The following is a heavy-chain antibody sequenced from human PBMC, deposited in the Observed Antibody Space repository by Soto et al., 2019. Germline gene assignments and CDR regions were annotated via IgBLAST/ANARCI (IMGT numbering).Heavy chain of an antibody. Sequence: SETLSLTCTVSGDSISSYYWNWIRQPAGKGLEWIGRIDASGNSNYNPSLKSRVTMSVDTSKDHFSLTLTSVTVADTAVYFCFGVLAATLDYWGHGTPVTVSS. V-gene: IGHV4-4*07. CDR1: GDSISSYY. D-gene: IGHD3-16*01. CDR3: FGVLAATLDY. J-gene: IGHJ4*01. CDR2: IDASGNS.